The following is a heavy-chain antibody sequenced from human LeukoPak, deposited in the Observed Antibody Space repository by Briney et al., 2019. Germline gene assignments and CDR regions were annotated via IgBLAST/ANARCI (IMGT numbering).Heavy chain of an antibody. CDR1: GGSISSSAYY. J-gene: IGHJ4*02. D-gene: IGHD5-12*01. Sequence: SETLSLTCTVSGGSISSSAYYWGWIRQPPGKGLEWIGNLYYSGSTYYNPSLKSRVTISVDTSKNQFSLKLSSVTAADTAVYYCARQAISGYDPPPFDSWGQGTLVTVSS. CDR3: ARQAISGYDPPPFDS. V-gene: IGHV4-39*01. CDR2: LYYSGST.